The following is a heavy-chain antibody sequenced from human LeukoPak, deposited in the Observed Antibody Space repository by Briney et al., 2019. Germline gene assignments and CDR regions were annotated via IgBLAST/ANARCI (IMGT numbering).Heavy chain of an antibody. V-gene: IGHV3-7*01. Sequence: GGSLRLSCAASGFTFSSYWMSWVRQAPGKGLEWVANIKQDGSEKYYVDSVKGRFTISRDNAKNSLYLQMNSLRAEDTAVYYCARDYGSGSYYLWFDPWGQGTLVTVSS. J-gene: IGHJ5*02. CDR1: GFTFSSYW. CDR2: IKQDGSEK. D-gene: IGHD3-10*01. CDR3: ARDYGSGSYYLWFDP.